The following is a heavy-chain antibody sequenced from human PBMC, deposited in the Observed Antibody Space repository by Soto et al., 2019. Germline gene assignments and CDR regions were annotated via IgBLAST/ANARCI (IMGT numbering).Heavy chain of an antibody. CDR2: INPNSGGT. Sequence: ASVKVSCKASGYTFTGYYMHWVRQAPGQGLEWMGWINPNSGGTNYAQKFQGWVTMTRDTSISTAYMELSRLRSDDTAVYYCAILEMATIAKGSVARSNFDYRGQGTLVTVSS. CDR1: GYTFTGYY. CDR3: AILEMATIAKGSVARSNFDY. J-gene: IGHJ4*02. D-gene: IGHD5-12*01. V-gene: IGHV1-2*04.